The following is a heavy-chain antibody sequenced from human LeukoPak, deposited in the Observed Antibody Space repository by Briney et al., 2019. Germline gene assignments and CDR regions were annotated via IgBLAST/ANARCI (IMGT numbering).Heavy chain of an antibody. J-gene: IGHJ4*02. V-gene: IGHV3-23*01. CDR3: ARSLKDSTPSLIDY. CDR2: ISGSGGRI. CDR1: GFTFSRYA. Sequence: GGSLRLSCAASGFTFSRYAMSWVRQAPGKGLEWVSAISGSGGRIYYGASVKGRFTISRDNSKNTLNLQMNSLRAEDTAVYYCARSLKDSTPSLIDYWGQGTLVTVSS. D-gene: IGHD2-2*01.